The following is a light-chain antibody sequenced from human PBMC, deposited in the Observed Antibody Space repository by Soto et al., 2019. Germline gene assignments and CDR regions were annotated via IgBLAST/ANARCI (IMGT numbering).Light chain of an antibody. CDR3: QSYDNNSDYV. CDR1: SSNIGAGYV. J-gene: IGLJ1*01. V-gene: IGLV1-40*01. Sequence: QSVLTQPPSVSGAPGQRVTISRTGSSSNIGAGYVVHWYQQLPGAAPKLLIFSDNNRPSGVPDRFSGSKSGTSASLAITGLQTEDEADYYCQSYDNNSDYVFGSGTKVTVL. CDR2: SDN.